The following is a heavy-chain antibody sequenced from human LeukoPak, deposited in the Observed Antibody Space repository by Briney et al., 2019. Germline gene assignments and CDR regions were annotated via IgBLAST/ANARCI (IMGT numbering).Heavy chain of an antibody. CDR1: GFTFSSYA. J-gene: IGHJ2*01. Sequence: PGGSLRLSCAASGFTFSSYAMSWVRQAPGKGLEWVSAISGSGGSTYYAASVKGRFTISRDNSKHTLYLQMNSLRAEDTAVYYCAKWRSIVATSYFDLWGRGTLVTVSS. D-gene: IGHD5-12*01. CDR3: AKWRSIVATSYFDL. CDR2: ISGSGGST. V-gene: IGHV3-23*01.